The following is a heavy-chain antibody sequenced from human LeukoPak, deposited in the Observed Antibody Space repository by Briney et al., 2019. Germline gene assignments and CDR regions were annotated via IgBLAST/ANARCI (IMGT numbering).Heavy chain of an antibody. D-gene: IGHD1-14*01. CDR2: ISTSGST. Sequence: PSETLSLTCTVSGGSISSGSYYWSWIRQPAGKGLEWIGRISTSGSTNYNPSLKSRVTISVDTSKNQFSLKLSSVTAADTAVYYCARGATRNYFDYWGQGTLVTVSS. J-gene: IGHJ4*02. CDR1: GGSISSGSYY. V-gene: IGHV4-61*02. CDR3: ARGATRNYFDY.